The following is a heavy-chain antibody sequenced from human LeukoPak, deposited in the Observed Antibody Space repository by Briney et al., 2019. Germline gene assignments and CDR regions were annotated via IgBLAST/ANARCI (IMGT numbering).Heavy chain of an antibody. V-gene: IGHV4-34*01. Sequence: SETLSLTCAVYGGSFSGYYWSWIRQPPGKGLEWIGEINHSGRTNYNPSLKSRVTISVDTSKNQFSLKLSSVTAADTAVYYCARIAGGTYADYWGQGTLVTVSS. CDR2: INHSGRT. CDR1: GGSFSGYY. CDR3: ARIAGGTYADY. D-gene: IGHD6-13*01. J-gene: IGHJ4*02.